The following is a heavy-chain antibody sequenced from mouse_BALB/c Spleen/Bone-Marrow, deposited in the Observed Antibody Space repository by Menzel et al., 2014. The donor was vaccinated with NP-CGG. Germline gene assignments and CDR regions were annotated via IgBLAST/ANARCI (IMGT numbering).Heavy chain of an antibody. J-gene: IGHJ3*01. Sequence: VHLVESGAELARPGALVKMSCKASGYTFTSYTIQWVKQRPGQGLEWIGYINPSSGYTDYNQKFKDKTTLTADKSSNTAYMQLTSLTSEDSAVYSCAREARTGAWFTYWGQGTLVTVSA. CDR1: GYTFTSYT. CDR3: AREARTGAWFTY. V-gene: IGHV1-4*02. CDR2: INPSSGYT. D-gene: IGHD4-1*01.